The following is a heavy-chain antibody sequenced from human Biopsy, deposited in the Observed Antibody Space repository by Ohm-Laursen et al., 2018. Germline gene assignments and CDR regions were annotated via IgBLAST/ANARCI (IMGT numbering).Heavy chain of an antibody. V-gene: IGHV1-46*01. CDR1: GYTFTNYY. J-gene: IGHJ4*02. D-gene: IGHD5-24*01. CDR2: INSSGGDT. Sequence: ASAMVSCKSSGYTFTNYYLHRVRQAPGQGLEWMGIINSSGGDTTYAQNFQGRLIMTRDTSTSTVYMELSSLTSEDTAVYSCARTDDFNFDFDYWGQGTLVTVSS. CDR3: ARTDDFNFDFDY.